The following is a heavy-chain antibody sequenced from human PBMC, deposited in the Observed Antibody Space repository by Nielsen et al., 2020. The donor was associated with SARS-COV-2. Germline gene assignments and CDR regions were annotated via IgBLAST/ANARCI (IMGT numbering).Heavy chain of an antibody. J-gene: IGHJ5*02. CDR2: IDPTDSHT. Sequence: GGSLRLSCKAPGFSFTNYWISWVRQMPGKGLEWMGNIDPTDSHTNYSPSFQGHVTISADKSITTAYLQWSSLEASDSAMYYCARQPRSIISNWFDPWGQGTLVTVST. D-gene: IGHD1-14*01. CDR1: GFSFTNYW. V-gene: IGHV5-10-1*01. CDR3: ARQPRSIISNWFDP.